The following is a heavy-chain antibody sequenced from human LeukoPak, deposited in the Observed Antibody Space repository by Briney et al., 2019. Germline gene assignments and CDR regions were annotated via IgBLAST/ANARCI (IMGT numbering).Heavy chain of an antibody. CDR3: ARVIIRYGVYFDY. D-gene: IGHD4-17*01. CDR2: IYHSGST. CDR1: GGSISSGGYY. Sequence: PSETLSLTCTVSGGSISSGGYYWSWIRQPPGRGLEWIGYIYHSGSTYYNPSLKSRVTISVDTSKNQFSLKLSSVTAADTAVYYCARVIIRYGVYFDYWGQGTLVTVSS. J-gene: IGHJ4*02. V-gene: IGHV4-30-2*01.